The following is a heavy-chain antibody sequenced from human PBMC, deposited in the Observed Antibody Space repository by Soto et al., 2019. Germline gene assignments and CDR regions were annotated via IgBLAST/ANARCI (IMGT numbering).Heavy chain of an antibody. J-gene: IGHJ5*01. D-gene: IGHD6-19*01. CDR1: EGNSMSPDG. Sequence: SVTMPHSYSVAEGNSMSPDGWTWVRKPPGKGLEWIGEIFQSGSTNYTPSLESRVTISVDKSKNQFSLTLTSVTAADTAVYFCARGRGRYSSGWPWCDSWCHGLLVSV. CDR2: IFQSGST. V-gene: IGHV4-4*02. CDR3: ARGRGRYSSGWPWCDS.